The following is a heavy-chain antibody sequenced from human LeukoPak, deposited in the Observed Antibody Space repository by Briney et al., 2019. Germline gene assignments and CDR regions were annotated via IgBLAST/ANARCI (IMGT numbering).Heavy chain of an antibody. J-gene: IGHJ3*01. V-gene: IGHV4-4*07. CDR3: ARQFLVGSTFHAFDL. CDR2: VDSSGNT. CDR1: VVSMNGYY. D-gene: IGHD1-26*01. Sequence: SETLSLTCSVSVVSMNGYYWSWLRQSAGNRLEWIGHVDSSGNTNYNPSLESRVTMSVHTSKKQFSLKLTSVTAADMAVYFCARQFLVGSTFHAFDLWGQGTRVTVSS.